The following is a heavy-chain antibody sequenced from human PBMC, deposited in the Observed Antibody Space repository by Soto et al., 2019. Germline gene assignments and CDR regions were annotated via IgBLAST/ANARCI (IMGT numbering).Heavy chain of an antibody. D-gene: IGHD6-13*01. J-gene: IGHJ4*02. CDR1: GFTFSSYG. CDR2: IWDDGSNK. Sequence: QVQLVESGGGVVQPGRSLRLSCAASGFTFSSYGMHWVRQAPGKGLEWVAVIWDDGSNKYYADSVKGRFTISRDNSKNTLYLQMNSLRAEDTAVYYCARDAAPSSSWLDYWGQGTLVTVSS. CDR3: ARDAAPSSSWLDY. V-gene: IGHV3-33*01.